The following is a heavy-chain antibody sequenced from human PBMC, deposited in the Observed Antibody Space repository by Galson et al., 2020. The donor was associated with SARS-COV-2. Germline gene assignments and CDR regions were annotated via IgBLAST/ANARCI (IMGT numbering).Heavy chain of an antibody. CDR2: FSNNGDT. Sequence: SETLSLTCTVSGGAISTNYWSWIRQPPGKGLEWIGYFSNNGDTNYNPSLKSRVTISVDTSKNEFSLKVTSVTAADTAVYYCARYTGYEWLGIDYWGQGTLVTVSS. D-gene: IGHD5-12*01. CDR1: GGAISTNY. CDR3: ARYTGYEWLGIDY. V-gene: IGHV4-59*01. J-gene: IGHJ4*02.